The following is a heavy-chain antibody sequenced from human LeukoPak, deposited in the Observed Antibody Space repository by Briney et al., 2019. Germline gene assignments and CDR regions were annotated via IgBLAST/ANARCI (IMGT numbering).Heavy chain of an antibody. D-gene: IGHD3-10*01. V-gene: IGHV3-23*01. CDR2: ISGSGGST. CDR1: GFTFINYA. Sequence: GGSLRLSCAASGFTFINYAMAWVRRAPGKGLECVSAISGSGGSTYNADSVKGRFTISRDNSQNTLYLQMNSLRAEDTAVYYCAKALYGSGSYPFDYWGQGTLVTVSS. CDR3: AKALYGSGSYPFDY. J-gene: IGHJ4*02.